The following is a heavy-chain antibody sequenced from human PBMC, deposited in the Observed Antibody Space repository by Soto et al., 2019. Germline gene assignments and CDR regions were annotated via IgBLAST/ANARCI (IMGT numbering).Heavy chain of an antibody. CDR3: ARSGYSSGWILDYYYYYGMDV. CDR2: IYYSGST. D-gene: IGHD6-19*01. V-gene: IGHV4-39*01. J-gene: IGHJ6*02. CDR1: GGSISSSSYY. Sequence: SETLSPTCTVSGGSISSSSYYWGWIRQPPGKGLEWIGSIYYSGSTYYNPSLKSRVTISVDTSKNQFSLKLSSVTAADTAVYYCARSGYSSGWILDYYYYYGMDVWGQGTTVT.